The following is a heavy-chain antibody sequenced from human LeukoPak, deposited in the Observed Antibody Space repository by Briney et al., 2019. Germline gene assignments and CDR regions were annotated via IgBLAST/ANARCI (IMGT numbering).Heavy chain of an antibody. CDR1: GFTFDDYA. CDR2: INWNGGST. D-gene: IGHD3-16*01. V-gene: IGHV3-20*04. CDR3: ARDLWGEKAFDI. Sequence: GGSLRLSCAASGFTFDDYAMHWVRQAPGKGLEWVSGINWNGGSTGYADSVKGRFTFSRDNAKNSLYLQMNSLRAEDTALYYCARDLWGEKAFDIWGQGTMVTVSS. J-gene: IGHJ3*02.